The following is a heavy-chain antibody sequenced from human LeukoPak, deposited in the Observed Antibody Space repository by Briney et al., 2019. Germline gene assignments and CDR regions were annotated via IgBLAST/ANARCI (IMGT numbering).Heavy chain of an antibody. CDR1: GFIFTSVG. Sequence: PGGTLRLSCAASGFIFTSVGLTWVRQAPGKGLEWVSGISSGGEGTYYAASVRGHFTVSRDNAKNTLYLQMNSLRAEDTAVYYCAKPHEGRSWFYVDYWGQGTQVTVSS. D-gene: IGHD3-22*01. CDR2: ISSGGEGT. CDR3: AKPHEGRSWFYVDY. V-gene: IGHV3-23*01. J-gene: IGHJ4*02.